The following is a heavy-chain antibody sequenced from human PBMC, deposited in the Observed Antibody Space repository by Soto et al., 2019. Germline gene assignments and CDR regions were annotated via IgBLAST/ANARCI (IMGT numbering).Heavy chain of an antibody. CDR3: ARLKGDSSSSDYYYYYYMDV. V-gene: IGHV4-39*01. J-gene: IGHJ6*03. D-gene: IGHD6-6*01. Sequence: SETLSLTCNVSGGSISSSSYYWGWIRQPAGKGLEWIGSIYYSGSTYYNPSHKSRVTISVDTSKNQFSLKLSSVTAADTAVYYCARLKGDSSSSDYYYYYYMDVWGKGTTVTVSS. CDR1: GGSISSSSYY. CDR2: IYYSGST.